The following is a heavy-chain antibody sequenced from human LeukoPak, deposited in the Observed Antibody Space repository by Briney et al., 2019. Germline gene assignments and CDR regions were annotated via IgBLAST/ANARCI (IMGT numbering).Heavy chain of an antibody. CDR2: INSDGSST. D-gene: IGHD3-10*01. Sequence: PGGSLRLSCAASGFTFSSYWMHWVRQAPGKGLVWVSRINSDGSSTSYADSVKGRFTISRDNAKNTLYLQMNSLRAEDTAVYYCARGPLVRGVRGIPNWFDPWGQGTLVTVSS. CDR3: ARGPLVRGVRGIPNWFDP. J-gene: IGHJ5*02. CDR1: GFTFSSYW. V-gene: IGHV3-74*01.